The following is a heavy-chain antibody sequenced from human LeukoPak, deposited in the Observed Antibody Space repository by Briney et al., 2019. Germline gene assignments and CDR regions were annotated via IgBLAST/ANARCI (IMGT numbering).Heavy chain of an antibody. J-gene: IGHJ4*02. Sequence: PGRSLRLSCAASGFTFSTYGMHWVRQAPGKGLEWVAYIRYDGSEKYYVDSVKGRFTISRDNSKNTVYLQMNSLRPEDTAVYYCAKIGAAGSWNYFDYWGQGTLVTVSS. V-gene: IGHV3-30*02. D-gene: IGHD6-13*01. CDR3: AKIGAAGSWNYFDY. CDR2: IRYDGSEK. CDR1: GFTFSTYG.